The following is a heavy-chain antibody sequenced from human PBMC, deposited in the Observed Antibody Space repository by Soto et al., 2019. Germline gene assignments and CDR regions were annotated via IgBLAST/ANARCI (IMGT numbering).Heavy chain of an antibody. D-gene: IGHD6-13*01. Sequence: QVQLVQSGAEVKKPGSSVKVSCKASGGTFSSYTISWVRQAPGQGLEWVGRIIPILGIANYAQTFQGRVTITADKSTSRAYMELSSQRSEDTAVYYCARGFEVRSIAAGGLYYCYYYMVVWGKGTTVTVSS. V-gene: IGHV1-69*02. J-gene: IGHJ6*03. CDR3: ARGFEVRSIAAGGLYYCYYYMVV. CDR1: GGTFSSYT. CDR2: IIPILGIA.